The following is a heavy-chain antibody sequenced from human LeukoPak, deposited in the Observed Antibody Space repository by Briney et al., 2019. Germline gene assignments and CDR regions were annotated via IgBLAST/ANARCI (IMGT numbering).Heavy chain of an antibody. CDR3: ARDLRL. J-gene: IGHJ4*02. CDR2: ISSGSNYI. V-gene: IGHV3-21*01. CDR1: GFTFSSYW. Sequence: GGSLRLSCAASGFTFSSYWVHWVRQAPGKGLEWVSSISSGSNYIYYADSVQGRFTISRDNARNSLYLQMNSLRADDAAVYYCARDLRLWGQGTLVTVSS.